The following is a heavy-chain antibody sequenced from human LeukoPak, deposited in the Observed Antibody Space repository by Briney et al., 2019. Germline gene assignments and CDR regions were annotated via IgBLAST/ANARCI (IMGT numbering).Heavy chain of an antibody. CDR1: GGSISSGGYY. Sequence: PSETLSLTCTVSGGSISSGGYYWSWIRQHPGKGLEWIGYIYYGGSTYYNPSLKSRVTISVDTSKNQFSLKLSSVTAADTAVYYCARAEGGYDWGFDYWGQGTLVTVSS. J-gene: IGHJ4*02. D-gene: IGHD5-12*01. CDR3: ARAEGGYDWGFDY. V-gene: IGHV4-31*03. CDR2: IYYGGST.